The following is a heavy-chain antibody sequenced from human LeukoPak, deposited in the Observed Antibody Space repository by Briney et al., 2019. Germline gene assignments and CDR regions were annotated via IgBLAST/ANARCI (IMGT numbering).Heavy chain of an antibody. J-gene: IGHJ3*02. V-gene: IGHV3-21*01. CDR1: GFTFSTYT. CDR2: ITSSSSYI. D-gene: IGHD6-19*01. CDR3: ARARDSSGWYTDGFDI. Sequence: SGGSLRLSCTASGFTFSTYTMNWVRQTPGKGLEWVSSITSSSSYIYYADSVKGRFTISRDNAKNSLYLQMNSLRAEDTAVYYCARARDSSGWYTDGFDIWGRGTMVTVSS.